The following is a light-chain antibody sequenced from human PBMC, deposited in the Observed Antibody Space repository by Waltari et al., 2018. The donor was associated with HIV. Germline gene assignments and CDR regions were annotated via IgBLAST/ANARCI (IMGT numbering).Light chain of an antibody. CDR2: WAS. CDR1: RSVLYTSNNKNY. Sequence: DIVMTQSPDSLAVSLGERATINCKFSRSVLYTSNNKNYLAWYQHKPGQPPKLLIYWASTRQSGVPDRFSGSGSGTDFTLAINNLQAEDVAVYYCQQYYSIPRTFGQGTKVEIK. CDR3: QQYYSIPRT. J-gene: IGKJ1*01. V-gene: IGKV4-1*01.